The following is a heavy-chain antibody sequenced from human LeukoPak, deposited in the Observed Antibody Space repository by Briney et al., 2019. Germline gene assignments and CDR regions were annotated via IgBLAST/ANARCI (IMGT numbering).Heavy chain of an antibody. J-gene: IGHJ6*04. CDR1: GFTFSSYE. Sequence: GGSLRLSCAASGFTFSSYEMKWVRQAPGKGLEWVSYISSSGSTVYYADSVKGRLTISRDNAKNSLYLQVNSLRAEDTAVYYCATPLKLPPGYYGMDVWGKGTTVTVSS. D-gene: IGHD2-15*01. CDR3: ATPLKLPPGYYGMDV. V-gene: IGHV3-48*03. CDR2: ISSSGSTV.